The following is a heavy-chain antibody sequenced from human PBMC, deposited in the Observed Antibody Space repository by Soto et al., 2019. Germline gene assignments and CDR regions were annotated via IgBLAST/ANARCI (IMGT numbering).Heavy chain of an antibody. D-gene: IGHD6-6*01. CDR1: GFTFSTYW. CDR2: IKQDGGQT. Sequence: EVQLVESGGGLVQPGGSLRLSCAASGFTFSTYWMTGVRQVPGKGLEWVANIKQDGGQTNYVDSVKGRFTISRDNANNSLYQQMYSLTDEDAAVYYCASDLSPKYGTYWVAAFDFWGQSTVVTVSS. J-gene: IGHJ3*01. V-gene: IGHV3-7*05. CDR3: ASDLSPKYGTYWVAAFDF.